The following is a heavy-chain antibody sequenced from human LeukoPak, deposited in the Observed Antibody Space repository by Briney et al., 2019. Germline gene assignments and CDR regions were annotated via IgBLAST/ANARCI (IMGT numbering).Heavy chain of an antibody. J-gene: IGHJ4*02. CDR3: AKVGSSSWYIPHYFDY. V-gene: IGHV3-23*01. D-gene: IGHD6-13*01. CDR2: ISGSGGST. CDR1: GFTFSSYA. Sequence: PGGSLRLSCAASGFTFSSYAMSWVRQAPGKGLEWVSAISGSGGSTYYADSVKGRFTISRDNSKSTLYLQMNSLRAEDTAVYYCAKVGSSSWYIPHYFDYWGQGTLVTVSS.